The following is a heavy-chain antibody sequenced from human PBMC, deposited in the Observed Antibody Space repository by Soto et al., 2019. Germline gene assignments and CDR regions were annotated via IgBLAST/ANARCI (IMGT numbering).Heavy chain of an antibody. Sequence: AETLSLTCGVYGGSFRNYYWIWVRQPPGKGLEWIGEVNHSGEATYNPSLQSRITISLDTSNNQFSLKMTSVTAADTAMYFCTRAEQLPRSWFERWGQGTKVSVSA. CDR2: VNHSGEA. CDR1: GGSFRNYY. D-gene: IGHD6-6*01. CDR3: TRAEQLPRSWFER. V-gene: IGHV4-34*01. J-gene: IGHJ5*02.